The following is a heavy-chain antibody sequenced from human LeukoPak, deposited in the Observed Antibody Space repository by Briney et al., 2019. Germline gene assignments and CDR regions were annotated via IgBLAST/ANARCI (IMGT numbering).Heavy chain of an antibody. J-gene: IGHJ4*02. D-gene: IGHD6-19*01. Sequence: GGSLRLSCAASGFTFSSYSMNWVRQAPGKGLEWVSSISSSSSYIYYADSVKGRFTISRDNAENSLYLQMNSLRAEDTAVYYCARDGVAVAGLGYWGQGTLVTVSS. CDR3: ARDGVAVAGLGY. CDR1: GFTFSSYS. V-gene: IGHV3-21*01. CDR2: ISSSSSYI.